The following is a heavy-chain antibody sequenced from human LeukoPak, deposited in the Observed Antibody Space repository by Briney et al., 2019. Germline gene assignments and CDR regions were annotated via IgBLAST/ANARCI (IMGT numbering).Heavy chain of an antibody. CDR3: ARSTLLDPNWFDP. V-gene: IGHV1-2*06. J-gene: IGHJ5*02. D-gene: IGHD3-10*01. CDR1: GYTFTGYY. Sequence: ASVKVTCKASGYTFTGYYMHWVRQAPGQGLEWMGRTNPNSGGTNSAQNFQGRVTMTRDTSISTAYMELSRLRSDDTAVYYCARSTLLDPNWFDPWGQGTLVTVSS. CDR2: TNPNSGGT.